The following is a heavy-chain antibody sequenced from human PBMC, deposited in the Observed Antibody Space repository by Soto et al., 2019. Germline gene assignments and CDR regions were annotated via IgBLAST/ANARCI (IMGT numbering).Heavy chain of an antibody. Sequence: EVQLVESGGGLVQPGGSLRLSCAASGFTFSSYSMNWVRQAPGKGLEWVSYISSSSSTIYYADSVKGRFTISRDNAKNSLYMRMNSLRDEDTAVYYCARVGWAAGLDPWGQGTLVTVSS. CDR1: GFTFSSYS. CDR2: ISSSSSTI. D-gene: IGHD6-13*01. CDR3: ARVGWAAGLDP. V-gene: IGHV3-48*02. J-gene: IGHJ5*02.